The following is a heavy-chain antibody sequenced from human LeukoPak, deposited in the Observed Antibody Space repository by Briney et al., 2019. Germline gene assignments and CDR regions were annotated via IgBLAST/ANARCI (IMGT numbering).Heavy chain of an antibody. CDR3: AREVYCSSTSCLPHPPPYFDY. CDR1: GFTFSSYA. D-gene: IGHD2-2*01. J-gene: IGHJ4*02. Sequence: PGGSLRLSCAASGFTFSSYAMSWVRQAPGKGLEWASVISDSGASTYYADSLKGRFTISRDNSKNSLYLQMNSLRAEDTAVCYCAREVYCSSTSCLPHPPPYFDYWGQGTLVTVSS. V-gene: IGHV3-23*01. CDR2: ISDSGAST.